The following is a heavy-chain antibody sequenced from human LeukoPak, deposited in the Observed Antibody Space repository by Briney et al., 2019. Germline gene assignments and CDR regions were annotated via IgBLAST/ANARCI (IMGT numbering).Heavy chain of an antibody. CDR1: GFTLSRFT. V-gene: IGHV3-30-3*01. CDR3: ARAYDSSWHNFDY. Sequence: PGGSLRLSCAASGFTLSRFTMHWVRHNPGKGLEWVAVISYDESQKWYADSVKGRFTISRDISKNTLYLEMDSLRREDTAVYYCARAYDSSWHNFDYWGQGSLVTVSS. D-gene: IGHD6-13*01. CDR2: ISYDESQK. J-gene: IGHJ4*02.